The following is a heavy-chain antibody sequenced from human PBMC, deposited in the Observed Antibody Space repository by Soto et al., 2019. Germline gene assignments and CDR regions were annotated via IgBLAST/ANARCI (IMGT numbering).Heavy chain of an antibody. J-gene: IGHJ4*02. D-gene: IGHD2-8*01. CDR3: ARVEVDCTNGVCYRFDY. V-gene: IGHV1-69*02. CDR2: IIPILGIA. CDR1: GGTFSSYT. Sequence: SVKVSCKASGGTFSSYTISWVRQAPGQGLGWMGRIIPILGIANYAQKFQGRVTITADKSTSTAYMELSSLRSEDTAVYYCARVEVDCTNGVCYRFDYWGQGTLVTVSS.